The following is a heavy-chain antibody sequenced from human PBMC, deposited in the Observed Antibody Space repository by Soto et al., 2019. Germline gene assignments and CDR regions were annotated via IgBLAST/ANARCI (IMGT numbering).Heavy chain of an antibody. Sequence: ASVKVSCKASGYTFTGYYMHWVRQAPGQGLEWMGWINPNSGSTNYAKKYQSRVTMTRDTSISTDYKELSRLRSDDTAVYYCARESWQWLDYWGQGTRVTVSS. CDR2: INPNSGST. CDR1: GYTFTGYY. J-gene: IGHJ4*02. V-gene: IGHV1-2*02. CDR3: ARESWQWLDY. D-gene: IGHD3-22*01.